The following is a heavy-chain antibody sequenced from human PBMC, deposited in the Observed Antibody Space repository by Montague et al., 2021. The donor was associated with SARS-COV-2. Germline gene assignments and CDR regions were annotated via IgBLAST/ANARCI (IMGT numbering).Heavy chain of an antibody. CDR1: GGSISSYY. Sequence: SDTLSLTCTVSGGSISSYYWNWIRQSAGKGLEWIGCIYTSGSTNXDPSLKSRVTMSVDTSKNQFSLKLSSVAAADTAVYYCARGALFYDSCGYYSDAFDIWGQGTMVTVSS. V-gene: IGHV4-4*07. D-gene: IGHD3-22*01. J-gene: IGHJ3*02. CDR2: IYTSGST. CDR3: ARGALFYDSCGYYSDAFDI.